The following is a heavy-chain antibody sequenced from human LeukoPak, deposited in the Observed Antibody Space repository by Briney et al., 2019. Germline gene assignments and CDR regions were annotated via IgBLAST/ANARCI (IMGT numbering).Heavy chain of an antibody. CDR3: ARARGEVTDRYYYYYGMDV. CDR2: IWYDGSNK. Sequence: PGESLRLSRAASGFTFSSYGMHWVRQAPGKGLEWVAVIWYDGSNKYYADSVKGRFTISRDNSKNTLYLQMDSLRAEDTAVYYCARARGEVTDRYYYYYGMDVWGQGTTVTVSS. V-gene: IGHV3-33*08. J-gene: IGHJ6*02. CDR1: GFTFSSYG. D-gene: IGHD2-21*02.